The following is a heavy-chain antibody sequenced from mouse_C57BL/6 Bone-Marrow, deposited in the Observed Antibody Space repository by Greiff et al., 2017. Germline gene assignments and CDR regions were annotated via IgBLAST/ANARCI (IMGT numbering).Heavy chain of an antibody. CDR3: ARGINAGVTRFAY. D-gene: IGHD2-5*01. CDR1: GYTFTSYW. J-gene: IGHJ3*01. CDR2: ILPSVGDT. V-gene: IGHV1-74*01. Sequence: QVQLQQPGAELVKPGASVTVSCKASGYTFTSYWMHWVKQRPGQGLEWIGRILPSVGDTTFTQKFKGKATLPVDKSSSTASMQLSSLTAEDSAVYYFARGINAGVTRFAYWGQGTLVTVSA.